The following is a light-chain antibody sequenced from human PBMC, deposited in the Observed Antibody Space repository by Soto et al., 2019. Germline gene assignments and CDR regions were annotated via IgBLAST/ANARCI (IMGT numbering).Light chain of an antibody. V-gene: IGKV1-5*01. CDR3: QQYSYYST. Sequence: DIQMTQSPSTLSASIGDRIIITFRASESIRTWLAWYQHKPGKAPKFLIYDASSLESGVPSRFSGSGSGTEFALTISSLQPEDFATYYCQQYSYYSTFGQGTKVDIK. CDR2: DAS. CDR1: ESIRTW. J-gene: IGKJ1*01.